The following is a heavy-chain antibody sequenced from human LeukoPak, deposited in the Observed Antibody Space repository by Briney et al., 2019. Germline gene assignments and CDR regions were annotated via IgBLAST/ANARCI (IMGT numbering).Heavy chain of an antibody. CDR3: ARAPNGSGFGRD. D-gene: IGHD3-3*01. V-gene: IGHV3-30*01. CDR2: ISYDGSNK. J-gene: IGHJ4*02. CDR1: GFTFSSYA. Sequence: GRSLRLSCAASGFTFSSYAMHWVREAPGKGPEWVAVISYDGSNKYYADSVKGRFTISRDNSKNTLYLQMNSLRAEDTAVYYCARAPNGSGFGRDWGQGTLVTVSS.